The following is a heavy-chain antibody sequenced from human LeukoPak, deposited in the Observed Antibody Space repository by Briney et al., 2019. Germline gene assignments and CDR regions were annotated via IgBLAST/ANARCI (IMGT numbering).Heavy chain of an antibody. V-gene: IGHV4-30-4*01. CDR2: IYYSGST. J-gene: IGHJ5*02. D-gene: IGHD6-13*01. CDR1: GGSISSGDYY. CDR3: ARGYSSSWMVWFDP. Sequence: SPSETLSLTCTVSGGSISSGDYYWSWIRQPPGKGLEWIGYIYYSGSTYYNPSLKSRVTISVDTSKNQFSLKLSSVTAADTAVYYCARGYSSSWMVWFDPWGQGTLVTVYS.